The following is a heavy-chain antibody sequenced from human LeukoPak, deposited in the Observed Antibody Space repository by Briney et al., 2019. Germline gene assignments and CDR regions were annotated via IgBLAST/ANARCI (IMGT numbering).Heavy chain of an antibody. V-gene: IGHV4-34*01. Sequence: SDTLSLTCAVYGGSFRGYYWSWLREPPGKGLEWIGEINHSVSTNYNPSLKSRVTISVDTSKNQSSLKLRSVIAADTAVYYCARAFGVVRANWFDPWGQGTLVTVSS. J-gene: IGHJ5*02. CDR2: INHSVST. CDR3: ARAFGVVRANWFDP. D-gene: IGHD3-3*01. CDR1: GGSFRGYY.